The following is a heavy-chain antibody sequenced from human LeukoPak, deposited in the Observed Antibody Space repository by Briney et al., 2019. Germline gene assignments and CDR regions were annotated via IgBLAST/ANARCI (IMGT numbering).Heavy chain of an antibody. D-gene: IGHD6-19*01. J-gene: IGHJ4*02. CDR2: INHSGST. CDR1: GGSFSGYY. CDR3: ASRTPSGSVDY. V-gene: IGHV4-34*01. Sequence: SETLSLTCAVYGGSFSGYYWSWIRQPPGKGLEWIGEINHSGSTNYNPSLKSRVTISVDTSKNQFSLKLSSVTAADTAVYYCASRTPSGSVDYWGQGTLVTVSS.